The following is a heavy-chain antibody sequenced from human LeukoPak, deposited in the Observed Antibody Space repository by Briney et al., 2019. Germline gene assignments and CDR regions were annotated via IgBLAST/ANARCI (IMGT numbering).Heavy chain of an antibody. D-gene: IGHD1-26*01. J-gene: IGHJ3*02. CDR3: AREGARWEPSFSAFDI. CDR2: IYYSGST. CDR1: GGSISSYY. Sequence: SETLSLTCIVSGGSISSYYWSWIRQPPGKGLEWIGYIYYSGSTNYNPSLKSRVTISVDTSKKQFSLKLSSVTAADTAVYYCAREGARWEPSFSAFDIWGQGTMVTVSS. V-gene: IGHV4-59*01.